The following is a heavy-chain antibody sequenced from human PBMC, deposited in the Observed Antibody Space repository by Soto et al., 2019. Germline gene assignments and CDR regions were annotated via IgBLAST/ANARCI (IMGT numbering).Heavy chain of an antibody. Sequence: SETLSLTCTVSGDFLSSYYWSWIRQSPLKGLEWIGYIYYSGITNYNASLKSRVTMSIDTSKNQFSLKLNSLTAADTAVYFCARGGCSGSSCHAVDDWGPGTLVTVSS. CDR1: GDFLSSYY. CDR2: IYYSGIT. D-gene: IGHD2-15*01. CDR3: ARGGCSGSSCHAVDD. V-gene: IGHV4-59*01. J-gene: IGHJ4*02.